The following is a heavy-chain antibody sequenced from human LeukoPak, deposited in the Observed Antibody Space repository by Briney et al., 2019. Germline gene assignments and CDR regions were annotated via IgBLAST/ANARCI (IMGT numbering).Heavy chain of an antibody. V-gene: IGHV4-61*02. CDR2: IYTSEST. CDR1: GGSISSGSYY. J-gene: IGHJ4*02. CDR3: ARMIRDSSSWKDY. Sequence: PSETLSLTCTVSGGSISSGSYYWSWIRQPAGKGLEWIGRIYTSESTNYNPSLKSRVTISVDTSKNQFSLKLSSVTAADTAVYYCARMIRDSSSWKDYWGQGTLVTVSS. D-gene: IGHD6-13*01.